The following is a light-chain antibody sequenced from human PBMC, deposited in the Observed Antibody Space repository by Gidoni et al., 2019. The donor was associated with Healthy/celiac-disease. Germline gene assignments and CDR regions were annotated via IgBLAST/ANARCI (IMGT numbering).Light chain of an antibody. V-gene: IGKV3-20*01. CDR2: DAS. CDR1: QSVTNNY. Sequence: SQSVTNNYLAWYQQQPGQAPRLVIYDASNRATGIPDRCSGSGSGPDFTLTISRLEPEYFAVYYCQQSGSSPYTFGQXSKLEIK. CDR3: QQSGSSPYT. J-gene: IGKJ2*01.